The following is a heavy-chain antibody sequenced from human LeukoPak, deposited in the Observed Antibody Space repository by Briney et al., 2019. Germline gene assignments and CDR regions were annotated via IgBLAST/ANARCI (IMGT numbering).Heavy chain of an antibody. V-gene: IGHV4-38-2*02. Sequence: SETLSLTCDVSGYSIRSGYYWAWIRQPPGKGLEWIGSFHHTRSTYYNPSLKSRVTMSVDRSNNKFSLQLSSATAADTALYYCARDRESSPWELLLDYWGQGILVTVSS. D-gene: IGHD3-10*01. CDR2: FHHTRST. CDR3: ARDRESSPWELLLDY. J-gene: IGHJ4*02. CDR1: GYSIRSGYY.